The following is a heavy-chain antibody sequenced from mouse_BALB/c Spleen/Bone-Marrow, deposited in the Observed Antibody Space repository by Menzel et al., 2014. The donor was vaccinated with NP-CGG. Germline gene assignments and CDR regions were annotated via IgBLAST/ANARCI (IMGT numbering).Heavy chain of an antibody. V-gene: IGHV14-3*02. Sequence: EVKLVESGAELVNPGASVKLSCTASGFNIKDTYLDWVKQRPEQSLEWIGRIDPANGNTKYDPKFQGNATITADTSSNTAYLQLSSLTAEDTAVYYCANYYYGYYFDSWGQGTTLTVSS. J-gene: IGHJ2*01. D-gene: IGHD1-1*01. CDR2: IDPANGNT. CDR3: ANYYYGYYFDS. CDR1: GFNIKDTY.